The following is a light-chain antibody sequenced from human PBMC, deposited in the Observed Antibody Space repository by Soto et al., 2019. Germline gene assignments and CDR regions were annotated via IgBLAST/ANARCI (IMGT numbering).Light chain of an antibody. Sequence: QSVLTQPPSVSGAPGQGVTISCAGSSSNIGTTYDIHWYRQLPGTAPKLLIYGNSHRPSGVPARFSGSKSGTSASLAITGLQADDEADYYCQSYDSSLSAVVFGGGTKVTVL. CDR2: GNS. J-gene: IGLJ2*01. CDR1: SSNIGTTYD. V-gene: IGLV1-40*01. CDR3: QSYDSSLSAVV.